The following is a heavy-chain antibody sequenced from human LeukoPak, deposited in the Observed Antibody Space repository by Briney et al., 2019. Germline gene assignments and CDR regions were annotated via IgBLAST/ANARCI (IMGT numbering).Heavy chain of an antibody. CDR1: GFTFSSFA. Sequence: GGSLRLSCAASGFTFSSFAMSWVRQAPGKRLEWVSAISGRGDTTYYADSVKGRFTISRDNSKNTLYVQMNSLRAEDTAVYYCAKNCRGLPDEPFDYWGQGTLVTVSS. V-gene: IGHV3-23*01. J-gene: IGHJ4*02. CDR2: ISGRGDTT. D-gene: IGHD4-17*01. CDR3: AKNCRGLPDEPFDY.